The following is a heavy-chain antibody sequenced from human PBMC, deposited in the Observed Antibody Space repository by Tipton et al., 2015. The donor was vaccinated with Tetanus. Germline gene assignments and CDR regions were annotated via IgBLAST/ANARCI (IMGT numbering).Heavy chain of an antibody. J-gene: IGHJ4*02. D-gene: IGHD2-8*01. Sequence: TLSLTCTVSGGSITSSIDYWGWVRQPPGKGLEWIGSVYYSGSTSYNPSLKSRVTISVDTSKNQFSLKLSSVTAADTAVYYCARDPSGGVRYFDYWGQGTLVTVSS. CDR2: VYYSGST. CDR1: GGSITSSIDY. V-gene: IGHV4-39*07. CDR3: ARDPSGGVRYFDY.